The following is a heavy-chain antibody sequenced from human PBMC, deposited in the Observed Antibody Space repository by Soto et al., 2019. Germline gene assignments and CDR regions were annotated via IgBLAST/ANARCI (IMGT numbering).Heavy chain of an antibody. CDR2: IYYSGST. CDR3: ARELSRPGWIDP. Sequence: SETLSLTCTVSGGSISSYYWSWIRQPPGKGLEWIGYIYYSGSTNYNPSLKSRVTISVDTSKNQFSLKLSSVTAADTAVYYCARELSRPGWIDPWGQATLVTVSS. V-gene: IGHV4-59*01. D-gene: IGHD6-6*01. CDR1: GGSISSYY. J-gene: IGHJ5*02.